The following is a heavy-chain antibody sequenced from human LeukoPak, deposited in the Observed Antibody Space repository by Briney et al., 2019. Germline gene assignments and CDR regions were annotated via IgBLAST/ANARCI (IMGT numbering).Heavy chain of an antibody. J-gene: IGHJ4*02. D-gene: IGHD2-15*01. Sequence: GESLKISCKGSGYSFTSYWIGWVRQLPGKGLEWMGIIYPGDSDTRYSPSFQGQVTISADKSISTAYLHWSSLKASDTAMYYCARHQVAATEWMIDYWGQGTLVTVSS. CDR3: ARHQVAATEWMIDY. CDR2: IYPGDSDT. CDR1: GYSFTSYW. V-gene: IGHV5-51*01.